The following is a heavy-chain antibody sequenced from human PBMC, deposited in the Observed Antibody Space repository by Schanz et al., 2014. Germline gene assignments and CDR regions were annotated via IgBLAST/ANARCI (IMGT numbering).Heavy chain of an antibody. J-gene: IGHJ4*02. CDR3: ARDFSAYVGNYFDY. CDR1: GYTFSDYY. V-gene: IGHV1-18*04. D-gene: IGHD5-12*01. Sequence: QVQLVQSGAEVKKPGASVKVSCKASGYTFSDYYIHWVRQAPGQGLEWMGWINGYNGHTLYAQKFQGRVTMTTDTSTSTSYMELTSLRFDDTAVDYCARDFSAYVGNYFDYWGQGTLVTVSS. CDR2: INGYNGHT.